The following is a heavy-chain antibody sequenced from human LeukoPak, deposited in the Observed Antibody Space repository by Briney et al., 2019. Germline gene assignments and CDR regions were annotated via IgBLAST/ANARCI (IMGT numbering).Heavy chain of an antibody. V-gene: IGHV4-39*07. CDR1: GGSISSSGYY. CDR3: ASLVWFGEYYFDY. D-gene: IGHD3-10*01. J-gene: IGHJ4*02. Sequence: SETLSLTCTVSGGSISSSGYYWGWIRQPPGTGLEWIGTIYYSGSTYYNPSLKSRVTISVDTSKNQFSLKLTSVTAADTAMYYCASLVWFGEYYFDYWGQGILVTVSS. CDR2: IYYSGST.